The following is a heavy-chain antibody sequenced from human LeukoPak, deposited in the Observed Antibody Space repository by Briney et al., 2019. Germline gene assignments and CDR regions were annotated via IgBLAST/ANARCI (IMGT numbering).Heavy chain of an antibody. V-gene: IGHV4-59*01. J-gene: IGHJ3*02. CDR2: IYYSGST. CDR3: ARTGGTYYYDSSGYEAFDI. Sequence: SSETLSLTCTVSGGSLSSYYWSWIRQPPGKGLEWIGYIYYSGSTNYNPSLKSRVTISVDTSKNQFSLKLSSVTAADTAVYYCARTGGTYYYDSSGYEAFDIWGQGTMVTVSS. CDR1: GGSLSSYY. D-gene: IGHD3-22*01.